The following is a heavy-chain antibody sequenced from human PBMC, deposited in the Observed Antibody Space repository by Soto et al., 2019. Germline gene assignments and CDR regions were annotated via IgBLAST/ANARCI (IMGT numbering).Heavy chain of an antibody. CDR3: AMGDNYVPPTPQDV. CDR2: ISPYSGNT. D-gene: IGHD3-16*01. Sequence: QVQLVQSGAEVRKPGSSVKFSCKASGYIFVNYGIAWVRQAPGQGLEWMGWISPYSGNTHYASKVQGRLTMTTDTTTSTAYMDLGSLRTDDTAVYYCAMGDNYVPPTPQDVWGQGTTVSVSS. V-gene: IGHV1-18*01. CDR1: GYIFVNYG. J-gene: IGHJ6*02.